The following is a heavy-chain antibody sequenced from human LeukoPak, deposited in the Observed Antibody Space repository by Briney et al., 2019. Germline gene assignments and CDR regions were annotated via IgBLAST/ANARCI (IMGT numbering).Heavy chain of an antibody. CDR1: GGSISSGGYY. CDR2: IYHTGST. Sequence: SETLSLTCTVSGGSISSGGYYWSWIRQPPGKGLEWIGYIYHTGSTYYNPSLKSRVTISVDRSKNQFSLKLSSVTAADTAVYYCARDLSPIDPWGQGTLVTVSS. J-gene: IGHJ5*02. V-gene: IGHV4-30-2*01. D-gene: IGHD2-21*01. CDR3: ARDLSPIDP.